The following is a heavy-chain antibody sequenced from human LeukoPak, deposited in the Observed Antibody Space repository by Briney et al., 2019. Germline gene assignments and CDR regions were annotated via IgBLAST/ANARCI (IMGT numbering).Heavy chain of an antibody. CDR2: ISSSGSTA. Sequence: GGSLRLSCAGSGFTFSSYSMNWVRQAPGKRLEWVSYISSSGSTAYYADSVKGRFTISRDNAKNSLYLQMNSLRADDTAVYYCARITIFGGGQGTMVTVSS. CDR1: GFTFSSYS. V-gene: IGHV3-48*01. CDR3: ARITIFG. D-gene: IGHD3-3*01. J-gene: IGHJ3*01.